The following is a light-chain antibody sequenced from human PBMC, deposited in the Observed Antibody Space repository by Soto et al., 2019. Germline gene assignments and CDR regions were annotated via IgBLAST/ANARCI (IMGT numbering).Light chain of an antibody. V-gene: IGLV2-14*01. J-gene: IGLJ2*01. CDR1: SCDVGGYNY. CDR3: SSYRGSSTLVV. Sequence: QSALTQPASVSGSPGQSITISCTGTSCDVGGYNYVSWYQQHPGKAPKLMIYDVSHRPSGVSNRFSGSKSGNTASLTISGLQAEDEADYYCSSYRGSSTLVVFGGGTKLTVL. CDR2: DVS.